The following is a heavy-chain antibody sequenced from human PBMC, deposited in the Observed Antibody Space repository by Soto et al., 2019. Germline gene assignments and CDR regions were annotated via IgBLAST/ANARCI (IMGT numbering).Heavy chain of an antibody. CDR2: IYYSEST. Sequence: SETLSLTCTVSGGSISSATYYWNWIRQHPRKGLEWIGYIYYSESTYYSPSLKSRLTISVDTSKNQFSLKLSSVTAADTAVYYCARGDWYFDLWGRGTLVTVSS. CDR3: ARGDWYFDL. CDR1: GGSISSATYY. V-gene: IGHV4-31*03. J-gene: IGHJ2*01.